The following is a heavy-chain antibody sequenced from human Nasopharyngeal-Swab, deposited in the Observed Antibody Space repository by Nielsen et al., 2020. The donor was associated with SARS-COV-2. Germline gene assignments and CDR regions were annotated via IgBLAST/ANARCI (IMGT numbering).Heavy chain of an antibody. V-gene: IGHV3-11*03. Sequence: WIRQPPGKGLEWVSYISSSSSYTSYADSVKGRFTISRDNAKNTLYLQMNSLRAEDTAVYYCASSSGWYSGWGQGTLVTVSS. D-gene: IGHD6-19*01. CDR2: ISSSSSYT. CDR3: ASSSGWYSG. J-gene: IGHJ4*02.